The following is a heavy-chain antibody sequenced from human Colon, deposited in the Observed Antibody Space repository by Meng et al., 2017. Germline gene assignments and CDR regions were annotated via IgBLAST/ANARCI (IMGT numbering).Heavy chain of an antibody. J-gene: IGHJ4*02. Sequence: GRGLVKASGTLSLTWVCPSGANSSNYLGTGGRQAPGEGLEWVWEIKQSGSTIYVPSLKGRITISVDKSNKLLSLKLDSVTAAETAMYYCAGRNTRNSGGGNNYWGQGTLVTVSS. CDR2: IKQSGST. D-gene: IGHD3-10*01. CDR3: AGRNTRNSGGGNNY. V-gene: IGHV4-4*02. CDR1: SGANSSNYL.